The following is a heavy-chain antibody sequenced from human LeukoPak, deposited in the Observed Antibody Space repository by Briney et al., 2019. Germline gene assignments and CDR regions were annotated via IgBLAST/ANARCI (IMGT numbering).Heavy chain of an antibody. CDR3: AKDLVIYAPSLSSSLDY. CDR2: VSGNGVST. J-gene: IGHJ4*02. CDR1: GLTFSNYA. Sequence: GGSLRLSCAASGLTFSNYAMSWVRQAPGKGLEWVSAVSGNGVSTYYADSVKGRFTISRDNSKNTLYLQMNSLRAEDTAVYYCAKDLVIYAPSLSSSLDYWGQGTLVTVSS. D-gene: IGHD6-6*01. V-gene: IGHV3-23*01.